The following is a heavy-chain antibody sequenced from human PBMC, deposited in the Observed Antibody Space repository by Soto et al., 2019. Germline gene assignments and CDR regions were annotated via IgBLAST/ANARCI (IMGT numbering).Heavy chain of an antibody. D-gene: IGHD6-19*01. V-gene: IGHV3-66*01. Sequence: EMPLVESGGGLAQPGGSLRLSCAASGFTVSSDHMSWVRQVPGKGLEWVSVIYVGGDTFYADSVKGRFTISRDNSKNTLYLQMAGLRAEDTAIYYCVRENSGWSRAQGYWGQGTLVTVSS. CDR1: GFTVSSDH. CDR3: VRENSGWSRAQGY. CDR2: IYVGGDT. J-gene: IGHJ4*02.